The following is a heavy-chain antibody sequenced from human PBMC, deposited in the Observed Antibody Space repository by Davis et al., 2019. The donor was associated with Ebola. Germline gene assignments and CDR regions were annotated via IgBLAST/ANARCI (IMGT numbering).Heavy chain of an antibody. CDR1: GYSFTSYW. V-gene: IGHV5-51*01. CDR2: IYPGDSET. D-gene: IGHD3-10*01. J-gene: IGHJ4*01. CDR3: ARLRSITRLTSFYY. Sequence: GESLKISCKGSGYSFTSYWIAWVRQMPGKGLECMGIIYPGDSETRYSPSFQGQVTISAAKSITTAYLQWSSLKASDTAMYYCARLRSITRLTSFYYWGQGTLVTVSS.